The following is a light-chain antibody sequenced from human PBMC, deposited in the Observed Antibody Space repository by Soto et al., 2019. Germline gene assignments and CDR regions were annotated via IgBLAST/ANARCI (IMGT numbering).Light chain of an antibody. CDR1: QSVGSY. CDR3: QQRDKWPRT. V-gene: IGKV3-11*01. Sequence: EIVLTQSPATLSLSPGERATLSCRASQSVGSYLAWYQHKPGQAPRLLVYGASNRATDIPGRFSGRGSGTDFTITISSLESGDSAVYYCQQRDKWPRTFGQGTKLEIK. CDR2: GAS. J-gene: IGKJ2*01.